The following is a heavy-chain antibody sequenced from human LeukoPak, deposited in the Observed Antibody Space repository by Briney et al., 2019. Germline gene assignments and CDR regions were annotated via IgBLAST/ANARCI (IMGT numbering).Heavy chain of an antibody. D-gene: IGHD2-21*02. V-gene: IGHV7-4-1*02. CDR3: PTGLKKGDRGCFDY. CDR2: INTKVGTQ. Sequence: SVKVSCKASGYTFTSCALNWVRQAPGQGLEWVGWINTKVGTQTYAQGCTAGFLFSLDTYVSTAYLHITSLEAEDTAIYYCPTGLKKGDRGCFDYGGQGTLVTVS. CDR1: GYTFTSCA. J-gene: IGHJ4*02.